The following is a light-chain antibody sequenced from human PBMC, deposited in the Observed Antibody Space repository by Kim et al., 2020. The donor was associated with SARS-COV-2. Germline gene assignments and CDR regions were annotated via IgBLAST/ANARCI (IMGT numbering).Light chain of an antibody. CDR2: DTN. CDR3: GTWDDSLTAGV. J-gene: IGLJ3*02. CDR1: SSNIGKYY. V-gene: IGLV1-51*01. Sequence: PGRKVPRPCSGSSSNIGKYYVSWYQRLPGTAPKLLIFDTNKRPSGIPDRFSGSKSGTSATLDITGLQTGDEADYYCGTWDDSLTAGVFGGGTQLTVL.